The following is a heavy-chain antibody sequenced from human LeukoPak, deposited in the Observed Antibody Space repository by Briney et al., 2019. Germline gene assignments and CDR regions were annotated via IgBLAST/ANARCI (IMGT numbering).Heavy chain of an antibody. J-gene: IGHJ2*01. D-gene: IGHD2-15*01. Sequence: GGSLRLSCAASGFTFSKDDFHWVRQAPGKGLEWVAAIGVTGDTYYAGSVKGRFTISREDAANSLYLQMRSLGAGDTALYYCTKEFCGSRAAFAGGSYYDFWGRGALVTVSS. CDR2: IGVTGDT. V-gene: IGHV3-13*01. CDR1: GFTFSKDD. CDR3: TKEFCGSRAAFAGGSYYDF.